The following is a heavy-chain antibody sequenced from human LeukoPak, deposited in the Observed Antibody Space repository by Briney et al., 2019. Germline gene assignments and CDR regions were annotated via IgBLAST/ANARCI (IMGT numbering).Heavy chain of an antibody. CDR1: GFAFSSYA. Sequence: PGGSLRLSCAASGFAFSSYAMSWVSQAPGKGLEWVSAISGSGGRTYYADSVKGRFTISRDNSKNTLYLQMSSLRAEDTAVYYCAKIGGDYVGPDFDYWGQGTLVTVSS. CDR3: AKIGGDYVGPDFDY. D-gene: IGHD4-17*01. V-gene: IGHV3-23*01. J-gene: IGHJ4*02. CDR2: ISGSGGRT.